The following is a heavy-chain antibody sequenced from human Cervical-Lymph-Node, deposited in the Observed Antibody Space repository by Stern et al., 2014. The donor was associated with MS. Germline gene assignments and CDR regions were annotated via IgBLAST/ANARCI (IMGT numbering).Heavy chain of an antibody. CDR1: GGSTSSSNYY. CDR3: ASLNGSGSYPDY. CDR2: ISHSGRS. D-gene: IGHD3-10*01. J-gene: IGHJ4*02. V-gene: IGHV4-39*01. Sequence: QVQLQESGPGLVKPSETLSLTCTVSGGSTSSSNYYWGWIRQPPGKGLEWIASISHSGRSYSIPSLKSRLTIPIDESKNLFSLKLICVTAADTAVYYCASLNGSGSYPDYWGQGTLVIVSS.